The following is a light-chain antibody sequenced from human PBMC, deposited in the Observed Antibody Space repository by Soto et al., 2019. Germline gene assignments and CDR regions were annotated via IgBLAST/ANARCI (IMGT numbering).Light chain of an antibody. V-gene: IGKV3-11*01. Sequence: EIVLTQSPATLSLSPGERATLSCRASQSVSSYLAWYQQKPGQAPRLLIYYASNSATGIPARFSGSGSGTDFTLTISSLEPEDFAVYYCQQRSNWPRTFGQGTKLEIK. CDR2: YAS. CDR1: QSVSSY. J-gene: IGKJ2*01. CDR3: QQRSNWPRT.